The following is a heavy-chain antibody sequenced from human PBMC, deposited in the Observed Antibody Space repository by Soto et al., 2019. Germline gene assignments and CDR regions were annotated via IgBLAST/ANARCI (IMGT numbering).Heavy chain of an antibody. Sequence: PSETLSLTCTVSGDSFSSYYWTWIRQPPGKRLEWVAYIFHTVNTNYNPSLKSQVTTSVDTSKNQFSLKLRSVTPADTAVYYCAALDGALDYWGPGTLVTFSS. CDR3: AALDGALDY. CDR1: GDSFSSYY. V-gene: IGHV4-59*01. CDR2: IFHTVNT. J-gene: IGHJ4*02. D-gene: IGHD3-10*01.